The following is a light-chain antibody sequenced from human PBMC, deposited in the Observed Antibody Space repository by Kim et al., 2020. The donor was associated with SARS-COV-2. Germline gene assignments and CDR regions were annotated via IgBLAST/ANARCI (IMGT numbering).Light chain of an antibody. J-gene: IGLJ1*01. CDR3: SSYTPTGTV. Sequence: PGQSITISCTGTSSDVGAYNFVSWYQQDPGKAPKLLIYDVTKRPSGVSSRFSGSKSSNTASLIISGLQADDETDFFCSSYTPTGTVFGTGTKVTVL. V-gene: IGLV2-14*04. CDR1: SSDVGAYNF. CDR2: DVT.